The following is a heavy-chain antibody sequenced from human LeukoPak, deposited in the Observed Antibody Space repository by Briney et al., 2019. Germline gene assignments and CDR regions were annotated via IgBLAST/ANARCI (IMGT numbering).Heavy chain of an antibody. J-gene: IGHJ4*02. CDR2: IYYSGST. V-gene: IGHV4-39*01. CDR1: GVSISGSYYY. Sequence: ASETLSLTCAVSGVSISGSYYYWGWIRQPPGKGLEWIGNIYYSGSTYYNASLQSRVTISIDTSKNQLSLRLNSVTAADTAMYFCVKSGGYGLIDYWGQGTLVTVPS. D-gene: IGHD1-26*01. CDR3: VKSGGYGLIDY.